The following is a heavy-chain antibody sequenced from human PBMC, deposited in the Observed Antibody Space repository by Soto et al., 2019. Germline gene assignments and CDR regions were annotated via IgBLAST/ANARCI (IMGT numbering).Heavy chain of an antibody. Sequence: QVQLVQSGAEVKKPGSSVKVSCKASGGTFSSYAISWVRQAPGQGLEWMGGIIPISGTANYAQKFQGRVTITADESTGTAYMALGTLRAADTAVYYCARSQGSSTSLEVYYYYYYGMDVWGQGTTVTVSS. CDR2: IIPISGTA. CDR3: ARSQGSSTSLEVYYYYYYGMDV. V-gene: IGHV1-69*01. J-gene: IGHJ6*02. CDR1: GGTFSSYA. D-gene: IGHD2-2*01.